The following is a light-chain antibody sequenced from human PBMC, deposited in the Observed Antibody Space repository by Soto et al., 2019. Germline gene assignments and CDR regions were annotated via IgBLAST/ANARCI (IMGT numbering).Light chain of an antibody. J-gene: IGLJ7*01. V-gene: IGLV4-69*01. Sequence: QPVLTQSPSASASLGASVKLTCTLSSGHRSYAIAWHQQQPEKGPRYLMKLNSDGSHSKGDGIPDRFSGSSSGAERYLTISSLQSEDEADYYCQTWGTGIAVFGGGTQLTVL. CDR3: QTWGTGIAV. CDR1: SGHRSYA. CDR2: LNSDGSH.